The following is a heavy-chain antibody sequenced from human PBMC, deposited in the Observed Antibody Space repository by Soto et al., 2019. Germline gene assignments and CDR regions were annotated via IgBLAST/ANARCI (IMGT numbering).Heavy chain of an antibody. Sequence: HPGGSLRLSCAASGFTFSSYAMSWVRQAPGKGLEWVSAISGSGGSTYYADSVKGRFTISRDNSKNTLYLQMNSLRAEDTAVYYCAKDPWGSCYRSCFDYWGQGTLVTVSS. CDR1: GFTFSSYA. D-gene: IGHD2-15*01. CDR3: AKDPWGSCYRSCFDY. CDR2: ISGSGGST. V-gene: IGHV3-23*01. J-gene: IGHJ4*02.